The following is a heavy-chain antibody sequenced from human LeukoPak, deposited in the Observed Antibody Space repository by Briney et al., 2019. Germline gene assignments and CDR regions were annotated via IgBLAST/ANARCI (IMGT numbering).Heavy chain of an antibody. CDR2: IWYDGSNK. CDR3: ARDRGTAVSGFGY. Sequence: PGGSLRLSCAASGFTFSSYGMHWVRQAPGKGLEWVAVIWYDGSNKYYADSVKGRFTISRDNSKNTLYLQMNSLRAEDTAVYYCARDRGTAVSGFGYWGQGTLVTVSS. V-gene: IGHV3-33*01. J-gene: IGHJ4*02. CDR1: GFTFSSYG. D-gene: IGHD6-19*01.